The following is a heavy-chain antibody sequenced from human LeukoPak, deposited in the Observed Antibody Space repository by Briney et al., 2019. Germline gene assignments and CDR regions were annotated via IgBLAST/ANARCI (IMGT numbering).Heavy chain of an antibody. CDR2: INPNSGGT. Sequence: ASVKVSCKASGGTFSSYAISWVRQAPGQGLEWMGRINPNSGGTNYAQKFQGRVTMTRDTSISTAYMELSRLRSDDTAVYYCARLGSLDFGYWGQGTLVTVSS. CDR3: ARLGSLDFGY. J-gene: IGHJ4*02. CDR1: GGTFSSYA. D-gene: IGHD6-13*01. V-gene: IGHV1-2*06.